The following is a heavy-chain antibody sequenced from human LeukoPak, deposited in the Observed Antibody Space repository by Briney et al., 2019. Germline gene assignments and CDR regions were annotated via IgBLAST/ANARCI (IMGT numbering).Heavy chain of an antibody. CDR1: GGSISSYY. CDR2: IYYSGST. V-gene: IGHV4-59*01. Sequence: SETLSLTCTVSGGSISSYYWSWIRQPPGKGLEWIGYIYYSGSTNYNPSLKSRVTISVDTSKNQFSLKLSSVTAADTAVYYCARAKYQLLLYYYYYYMDVWGKGTTVTISS. D-gene: IGHD2-2*01. J-gene: IGHJ6*03. CDR3: ARAKYQLLLYYYYYYMDV.